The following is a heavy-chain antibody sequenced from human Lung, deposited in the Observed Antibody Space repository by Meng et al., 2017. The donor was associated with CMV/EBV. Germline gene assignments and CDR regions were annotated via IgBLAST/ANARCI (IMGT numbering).Heavy chain of an antibody. CDR2: IYYSGST. CDR3: AREEGIGGFDP. CDR1: GGSISSYY. Sequence: QVQLPDSGPGLVKPSGPLSLTCTVVGGSISSYYWSWTREPPGKGLGWIGYIYYSGSTNYNPSLKSRVTISVDTSKNQFSLKLSSVTAADTAVYYCAREEGIGGFDPWGQGTLVTVSS. V-gene: IGHV4-59*13. D-gene: IGHD3-10*01. J-gene: IGHJ5*02.